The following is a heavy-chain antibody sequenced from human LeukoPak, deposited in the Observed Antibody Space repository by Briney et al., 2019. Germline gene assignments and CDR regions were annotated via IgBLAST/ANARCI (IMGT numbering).Heavy chain of an antibody. CDR2: ISGSGGST. CDR3: ATDPGYCSGGSCSY. J-gene: IGHJ4*02. D-gene: IGHD2-15*01. CDR1: GFTFSSYA. V-gene: IGHV3-23*01. Sequence: GGSLRLSCAASGFTFSSYAMSWVRQAPGKGLEWVSAISGSGGSTYYADSVKGRFTISRDNSKNTLYPQMNSLRAEDTAVYYCATDPGYCSGGSCSYWGQGTLVTVSS.